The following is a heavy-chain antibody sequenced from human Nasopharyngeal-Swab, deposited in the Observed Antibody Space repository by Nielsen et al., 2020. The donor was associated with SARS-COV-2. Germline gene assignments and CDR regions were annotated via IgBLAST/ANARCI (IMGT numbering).Heavy chain of an antibody. CDR2: INSDGSST. V-gene: IGHV3-74*01. Sequence: GESLKISCAASGFTLSSYWMHWVRQAPGKGLVWVSRINSDGSSTSYADSVKGRFTISRDNAKNTLYLQMNSLRAEDTAVYYCARDRIGVGMDVWGQGTTVTVSS. J-gene: IGHJ6*02. CDR3: ARDRIGVGMDV. D-gene: IGHD2-15*01. CDR1: GFTLSSYW.